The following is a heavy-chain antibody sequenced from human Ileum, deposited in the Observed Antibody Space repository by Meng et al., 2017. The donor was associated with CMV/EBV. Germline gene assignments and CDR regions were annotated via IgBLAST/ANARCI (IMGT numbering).Heavy chain of an antibody. CDR3: ARAKKYYSSGWYAGELFDY. CDR1: GGSISRDDYY. J-gene: IGHJ4*02. CDR2: IYYNGYA. D-gene: IGHD6-19*01. V-gene: IGHV4-39*07. Sequence: GSLRLSCTISGGSISRDDYYWAWIRQPPGKGLEWIGSIYYNGYASFNPSLKSRVNISVDTSKNQFSLKLSSVTAADTAVYYCARAKKYYSSGWYAGELFDYWGQGTLVTVSS.